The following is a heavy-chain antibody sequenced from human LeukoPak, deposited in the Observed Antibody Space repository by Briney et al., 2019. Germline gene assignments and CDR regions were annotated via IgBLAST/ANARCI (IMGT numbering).Heavy chain of an antibody. V-gene: IGHV4-59*08. CDR2: IYYSGTT. J-gene: IGHJ4*02. Sequence: SETLSLTCTVSGASISNYYCSWIPQSPRKGLEWIGYIYYSGTTNYNPSLKSRVTISVDTSKNQFSLKLTSVTAADTAVYYCARSGSYGGHFDNWGQGTLVTVSS. CDR3: ARSGSYGGHFDN. D-gene: IGHD1-26*01. CDR1: GASISNYY.